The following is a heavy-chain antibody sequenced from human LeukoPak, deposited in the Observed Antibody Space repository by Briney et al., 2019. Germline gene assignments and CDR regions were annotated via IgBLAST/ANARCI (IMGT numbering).Heavy chain of an antibody. V-gene: IGHV1-18*01. CDR3: ARDLATVATPYFDY. CDR1: GYTFGDYG. CDR2: VSAYTGNT. D-gene: IGHD4-23*01. Sequence: ASVKVSCKASGYTFGDYGITWIRQAPGQGLEWMGWVSAYTGNTNYAQSLQDRVIMIADTFTDTAYMELRSLRPDDTAVYYCARDLATVATPYFDYWGQGTLVTVSS. J-gene: IGHJ4*02.